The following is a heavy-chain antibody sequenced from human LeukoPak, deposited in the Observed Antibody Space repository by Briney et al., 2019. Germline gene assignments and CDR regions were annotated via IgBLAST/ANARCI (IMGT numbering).Heavy chain of an antibody. CDR2: IRREGSGGTT. Sequence: GGSLRLSCTASGFTFGDYVINWVRQAPGKGLEWVGFIRREGSGGTTEYAASVKGRFTISRDDSRSIAYLQMNSLKTEDTAVYYCTREELGATGLSDYWGQGTLVTVSS. D-gene: IGHD1-26*01. CDR1: GFTFGDYV. CDR3: TREELGATGLSDY. V-gene: IGHV3-49*04. J-gene: IGHJ4*02.